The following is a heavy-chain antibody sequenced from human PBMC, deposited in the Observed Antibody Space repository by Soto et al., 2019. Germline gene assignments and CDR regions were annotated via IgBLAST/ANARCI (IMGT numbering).Heavy chain of an antibody. D-gene: IGHD6-19*01. CDR1: GGSISSGGYY. V-gene: IGHV4-31*03. Sequence: SETLSLTCTVSGGSISSGGYYWSWIRQHPGKGLEWIGYIYYSGSTYYNPSLKSRVTISVDTSKNQFSLKLSSVTAADTAVYYCARVLFVSSGWQYNWFDPWGQGTLVTVSS. CDR3: ARVLFVSSGWQYNWFDP. CDR2: IYYSGST. J-gene: IGHJ5*02.